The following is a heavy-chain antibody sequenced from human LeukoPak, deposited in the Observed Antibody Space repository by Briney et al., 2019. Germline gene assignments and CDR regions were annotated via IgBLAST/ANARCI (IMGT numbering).Heavy chain of an antibody. V-gene: IGHV4-38-2*02. J-gene: IGHJ5*02. CDR1: GYSISSGYY. CDR3: ASGWDSAWFDP. CDR2: IYHSGST. D-gene: IGHD6-19*01. Sequence: SETLSPTCTVSGYSISSGYYWGWIRQPPGKGLEWIGSIYHSGSTYYNPSLKSRVTISVDTSKNQFSLKLSSVTAADTAVYYCASGWDSAWFDPWGQGTLVTVSS.